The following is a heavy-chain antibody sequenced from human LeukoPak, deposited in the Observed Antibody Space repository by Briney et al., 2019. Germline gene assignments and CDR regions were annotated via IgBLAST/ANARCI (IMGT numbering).Heavy chain of an antibody. Sequence: ASVKVSCKASGYTFTSYDINWVRQATGQGLEWMGWKNPNRGNTGYAQKFQGRVTITRNTSISTAYMELSRPRSDDTAVYYCARDNYLARYSYGTYYNYMDVWGKGTTVTVSS. V-gene: IGHV1-8*03. CDR1: GYTFTSYD. CDR3: ARDNYLARYSYGTYYNYMDV. CDR2: KNPNRGNT. D-gene: IGHD5-18*01. J-gene: IGHJ6*03.